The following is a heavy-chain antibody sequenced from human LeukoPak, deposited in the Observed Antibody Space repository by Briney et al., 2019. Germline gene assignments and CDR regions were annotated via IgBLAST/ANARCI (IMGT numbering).Heavy chain of an antibody. CDR1: GFTFSSYA. CDR2: ISGSGGST. V-gene: IGHV3-23*01. J-gene: IGHJ3*02. D-gene: IGHD6-13*01. Sequence: GSLRLSCAASGFTFSSYAMSWVRQAPGKGLGWVSAISGSGGSTYYADSVKGRFTISRDNSKNTLYLQMNSLRAEDTAVYYCAKGIAKQGAFDIWGQGTMVTVSS. CDR3: AKGIAKQGAFDI.